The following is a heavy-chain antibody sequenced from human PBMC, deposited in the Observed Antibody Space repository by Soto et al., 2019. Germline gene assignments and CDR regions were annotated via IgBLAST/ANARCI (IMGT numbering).Heavy chain of an antibody. Sequence: SETLSLTCTVSGGSISSYYWSWIRQPPGKGLEWIGYIYYSGSTNYNPSLKSRVTISVDTSKNQFSLKLSSVTAADTAVYYCARASMEPSIEFDPWGQGTLVTVSS. J-gene: IGHJ5*02. D-gene: IGHD6-6*01. V-gene: IGHV4-59*01. CDR2: IYYSGST. CDR3: ARASMEPSIEFDP. CDR1: GGSISSYY.